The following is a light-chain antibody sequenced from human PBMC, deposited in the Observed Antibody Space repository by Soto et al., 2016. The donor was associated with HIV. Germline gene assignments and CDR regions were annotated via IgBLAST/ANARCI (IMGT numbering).Light chain of an antibody. Sequence: DIQMTQSPSSLSASVGDRVTITCRASQDIDNSLAWYQQKPGEAPKLLLYGASKVESGVPSRFSGGRSGTDYTLTINSLQPEDFATYYCQQYYSISQFGQGTKVEVK. CDR1: QDIDNS. CDR2: GAS. J-gene: IGKJ1*01. V-gene: IGKV1-NL1*01. CDR3: QQYYSISQ.